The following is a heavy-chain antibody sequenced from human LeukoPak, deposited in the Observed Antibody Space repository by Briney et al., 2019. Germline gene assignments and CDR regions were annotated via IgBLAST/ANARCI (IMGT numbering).Heavy chain of an antibody. CDR3: ARAGGSSWYPDYYYYYYMDV. CDR1: GYTFTSYG. D-gene: IGHD6-13*01. V-gene: IGHV1-18*01. Sequence: GASVKVSCKASGYTFTSYGIGWVRQAPGQGLEWMGWISAYNGNTNYAQKLQGRVTMTTDTSTSTAYMELRSLRSDDTAVYYCARAGGSSWYPDYYYYYYMDVWGKGTTVTVSS. J-gene: IGHJ6*03. CDR2: ISAYNGNT.